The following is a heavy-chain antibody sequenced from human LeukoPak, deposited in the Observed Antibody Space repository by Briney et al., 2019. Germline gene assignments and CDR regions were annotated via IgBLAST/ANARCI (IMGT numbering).Heavy chain of an antibody. V-gene: IGHV3-23*01. Sequence: SAISGSGGSTYYADSVKGRFTISRDNSKNTLYLQMNSLRAEDTAVYYCAKKTYGDYSEFDYWGQGTLVTVSS. CDR2: ISGSGGST. J-gene: IGHJ4*02. CDR3: AKKTYGDYSEFDY. D-gene: IGHD4-17*01.